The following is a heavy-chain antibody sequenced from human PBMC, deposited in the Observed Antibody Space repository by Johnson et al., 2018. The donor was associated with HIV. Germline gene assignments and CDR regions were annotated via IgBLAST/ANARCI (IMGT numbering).Heavy chain of an antibody. CDR1: GFTFSSYA. Sequence: QVQLVESGGGVVQPGRSLRLSCAAYGFTFSSYAIHWVRQAPGKGLEWVAVISYDGNNKYYADSEKGRFTISRDNSKNTLYLQMNSLRAEDTAVYYWAKELAYIRTFDIWGQGTLVTVSS. CDR3: AKELAYIRTFDI. V-gene: IGHV3-30-3*01. J-gene: IGHJ3*02. CDR2: ISYDGNNK. D-gene: IGHD2-21*01.